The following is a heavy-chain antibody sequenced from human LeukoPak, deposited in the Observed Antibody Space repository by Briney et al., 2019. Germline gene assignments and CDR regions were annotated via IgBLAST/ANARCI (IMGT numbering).Heavy chain of an antibody. CDR2: IYYSGST. Sequence: KTSETLSLTCTVSGGSISSSSYYWGWIRQPPGKGLEWIGSIYYSGSTYYNPSLKSRVTISVDTSKNQFSLKLSSVTAADTAVYYCARRRALAAAGVDYWGQGTLVTVSS. CDR1: GGSISSSSYY. J-gene: IGHJ4*02. CDR3: ARRRALAAAGVDY. D-gene: IGHD6-13*01. V-gene: IGHV4-39*01.